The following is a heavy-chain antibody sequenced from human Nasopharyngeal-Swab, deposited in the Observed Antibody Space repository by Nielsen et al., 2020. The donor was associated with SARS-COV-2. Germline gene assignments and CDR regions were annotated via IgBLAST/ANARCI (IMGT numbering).Heavy chain of an antibody. CDR2: IYYSGST. D-gene: IGHD3-16*01. J-gene: IGHJ6*02. V-gene: IGHV4-59*13. CDR3: AIGGGGSYYYGMDV. Sequence: PGKGLEWVGYIYYSGSTNYNPSLKSRVTISVDTSKNQFSLKLSSVAAADTAVYYCAIGGGGSYYYGMDVWGQGTTVTVSS.